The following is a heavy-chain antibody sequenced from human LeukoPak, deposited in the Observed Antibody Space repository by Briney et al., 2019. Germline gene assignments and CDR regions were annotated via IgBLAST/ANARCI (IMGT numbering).Heavy chain of an antibody. Sequence: KSSETLSLTCAVYGGSFSGYYWSWIRQPPGKGLEWIGEINHSGSTNYNPSLKGRVTISVDTTKNQFSLKLSSVTAADTAVYYCARGRGPPAYDFWSGKLGVWFDPWGQGTLVTASS. V-gene: IGHV4-34*01. CDR2: INHSGST. J-gene: IGHJ5*02. CDR1: GGSFSGYY. D-gene: IGHD3-3*01. CDR3: ARGRGPPAYDFWSGKLGVWFDP.